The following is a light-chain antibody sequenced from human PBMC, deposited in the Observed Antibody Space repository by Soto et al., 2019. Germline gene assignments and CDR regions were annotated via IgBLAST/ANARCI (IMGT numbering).Light chain of an antibody. CDR1: QTISNY. Sequence: DIQMTQSPSSLSASLGDRVTITCRAGQTISNYLNWYQQKPGKAPKLLIYASSTLQSGVPSRFSGSGSGTDFTLTISSLQPEDFGTYYCQQSYSTILTFGGGTKVEIK. CDR2: ASS. J-gene: IGKJ4*01. CDR3: QQSYSTILT. V-gene: IGKV1-39*01.